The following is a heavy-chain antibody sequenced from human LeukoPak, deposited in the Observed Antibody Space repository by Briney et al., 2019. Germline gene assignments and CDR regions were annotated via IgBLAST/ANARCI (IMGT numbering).Heavy chain of an antibody. D-gene: IGHD6-13*01. CDR2: ISYDGSNK. J-gene: IGHJ6*02. CDR3: ARDCRPMGSWYYYYYGMDV. Sequence: PGGSLRLSCAASGFTFSSYAMHWVRQAPGKGLEWVAVISYDGSNKYYADSVKGRFTISRDNSKNTLYLQMNSLRAEDTAVYYCARDCRPMGSWYYYYYGMDVWGQGTTVTVSS. CDR1: GFTFSSYA. V-gene: IGHV3-30-3*01.